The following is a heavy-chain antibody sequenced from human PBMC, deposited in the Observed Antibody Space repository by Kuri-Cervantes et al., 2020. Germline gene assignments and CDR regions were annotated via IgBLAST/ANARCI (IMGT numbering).Heavy chain of an antibody. CDR1: GFTFDDYA. CDR3: ARAARRPYSYYFDY. CDR2: ISWNSGSI. D-gene: IGHD2-15*01. V-gene: IGHV3-9*01. Sequence: GGSLRLSCAASGFTFDDYAMHWVRQAPGKGLEWVSGISWNSGSIGYADSVKGRFTISRDNAKNSLYLQMNSLRAEDTAVYYCARAARRPYSYYFDYWGQGTLVTVSS. J-gene: IGHJ4*02.